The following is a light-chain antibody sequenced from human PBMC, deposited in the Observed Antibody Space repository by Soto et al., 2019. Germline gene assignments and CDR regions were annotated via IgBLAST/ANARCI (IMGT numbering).Light chain of an antibody. CDR1: SSDVGGYTY. J-gene: IGLJ3*02. V-gene: IGLV2-14*01. CDR2: EVT. Sequence: LTQPASVSWSPGQSITISCTGTSSDVGGYTYDSWYQQHPGKAPKLMIYEVTNRPSGVSDRFSGSRSGNTASLTISGLQAEDESDYYCSSYTSSSTWVFGGGTQLTVL. CDR3: SSYTSSSTWV.